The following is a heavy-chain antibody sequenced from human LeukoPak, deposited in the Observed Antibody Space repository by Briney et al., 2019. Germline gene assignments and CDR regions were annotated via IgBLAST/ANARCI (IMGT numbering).Heavy chain of an antibody. CDR2: IYSGGST. CDR3: ARALYRGYYFDY. D-gene: IGHD3-16*01. Sequence: GGSLRLSCAVSGFTVSSNYMSWVRQAPGKGLEWVSFIYSGGSTYYADSVKGRFTNSRDNSKNTLYLQMNSLRPEDTAVYYCARALYRGYYFDYWGQGTLVTVSS. V-gene: IGHV3-53*01. CDR1: GFTVSSNY. J-gene: IGHJ4*02.